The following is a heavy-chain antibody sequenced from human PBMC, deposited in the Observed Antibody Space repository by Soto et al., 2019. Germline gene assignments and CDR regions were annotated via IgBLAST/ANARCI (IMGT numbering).Heavy chain of an antibody. J-gene: IGHJ4*02. CDR2: INTDGSGT. V-gene: IGHV3-74*01. Sequence: GGSLRLSCAASGFTFSSYWMFWVRQAPGKGLVWVSRINTDGSGTNYADAVKGRFTISRDNDKNTLYLQMDSLRADDTAVYSCARHYSRRWYYFDSLGQGTMVTVSS. D-gene: IGHD6-13*01. CDR1: GFTFSSYW. CDR3: ARHYSRRWYYFDS.